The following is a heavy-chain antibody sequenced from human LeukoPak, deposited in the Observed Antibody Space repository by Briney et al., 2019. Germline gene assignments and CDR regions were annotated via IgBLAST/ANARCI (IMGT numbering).Heavy chain of an antibody. J-gene: IGHJ5*02. CDR1: GFTVSSNY. V-gene: IGHV3-53*01. D-gene: IGHD6-6*01. CDR3: ARGAVAPRRLWWFDP. CDR2: IYSGGST. Sequence: PGGSLRLSCAASGFTVSSNYMSWVRQAPGKGLEWVSVIYSGGSTYYADSVKGRFTISRDNSKNTLYLQVHSLRAEDTAVYYCARGAVAPRRLWWFDPWGQGTLVTVSS.